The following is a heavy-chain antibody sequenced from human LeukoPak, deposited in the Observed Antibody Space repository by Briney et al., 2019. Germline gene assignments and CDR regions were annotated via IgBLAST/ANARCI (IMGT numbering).Heavy chain of an antibody. CDR2: ISWNSGSI. V-gene: IGHV3-9*01. CDR1: GFTFDDYA. D-gene: IGHD5-12*01. CDR3: AKDIEDSGYDSSFDY. J-gene: IGHJ4*02. Sequence: TGGSLRLSCAASGFTFDDYAMHWVRQAPGKGLEWVSGISWNSGSIGYADSVKGRFTISRDNAKNSLYLQMNSLRAEDTALYYCAKDIEDSGYDSSFDYWGQGTLVTVSS.